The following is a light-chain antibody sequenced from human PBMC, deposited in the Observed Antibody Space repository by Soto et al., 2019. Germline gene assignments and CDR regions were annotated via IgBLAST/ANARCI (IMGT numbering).Light chain of an antibody. CDR3: QQDGSSPPYT. V-gene: IGKV3-20*01. CDR1: HSVSSSY. CDR2: VAS. J-gene: IGKJ2*01. Sequence: EIVLTQSPGTLSLSPGERATLSCRASHSVSSSYLAWYHQNPGQAPRRLLYVASSRATGIPDRFSGSGYGTDFTLTISRLGPEDFAVYYCQQDGSSPPYTFGQGNKLEI.